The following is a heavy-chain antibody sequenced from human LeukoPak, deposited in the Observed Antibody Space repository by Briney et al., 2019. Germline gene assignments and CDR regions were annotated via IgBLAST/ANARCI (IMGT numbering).Heavy chain of an antibody. CDR1: GFTFSSYA. D-gene: IGHD6-13*01. J-gene: IGHJ4*02. CDR3: ARGRGHYIAAAGSN. CDR2: ISYDGSNK. Sequence: GGSLRLSCAASGFTFSSYAMHWVRQAPGKGLEWVAVISYDGSNKYYADSVKGRFTISRDNSKNTLYLQMNSLRAEDTAVYYCARGRGHYIAAAGSNWGQGTLVTVSS. V-gene: IGHV3-30-3*01.